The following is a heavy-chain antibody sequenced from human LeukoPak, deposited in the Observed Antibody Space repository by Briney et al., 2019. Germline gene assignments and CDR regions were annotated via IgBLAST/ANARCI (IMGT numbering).Heavy chain of an antibody. CDR3: ARSTYYYDTSGYKGDAFDI. Sequence: ASVEVSCKASGYTFTGFFMHWVRQAPGQGLEWIGWINPNSGGTNYAQNFQGRVTMTRDTYISTAYMELSRLRSDDTAVYYCARSTYYYDTSGYKGDAFDIWGQGTMVTVSS. CDR2: INPNSGGT. V-gene: IGHV1-2*02. J-gene: IGHJ3*02. D-gene: IGHD3-22*01. CDR1: GYTFTGFF.